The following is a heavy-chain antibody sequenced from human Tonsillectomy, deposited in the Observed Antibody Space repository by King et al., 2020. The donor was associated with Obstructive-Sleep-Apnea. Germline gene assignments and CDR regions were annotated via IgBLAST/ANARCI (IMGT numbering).Heavy chain of an antibody. Sequence: QLVQSGAEVKKPGASVKVSCKASRYTFSDNYIHWVRQAPGQGLEWMGWINPNSGGTNYAQKFQGRVTMTRNTSISTVYMELSRLGFDDTAVYYCARGRGGSGGYLVRSHWFDSWGQGILVTVSS. J-gene: IGHJ5*01. D-gene: IGHD3-10*01. CDR2: INPNSGGT. CDR3: ARGRGGSGGYLVRSHWFDS. V-gene: IGHV1-2*02. CDR1: RYTFSDNY.